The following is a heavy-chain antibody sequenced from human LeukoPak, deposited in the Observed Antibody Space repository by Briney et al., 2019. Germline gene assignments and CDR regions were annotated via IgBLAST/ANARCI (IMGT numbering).Heavy chain of an antibody. D-gene: IGHD5-12*01. CDR1: GGSISSYY. V-gene: IGHV4-59*01. CDR3: ARGPNSGYGRFDY. Sequence: SETLSLTCTVSGGSISSYYWSWIRQPPGKGLEWIGSIYYSGSTYYNPSLKGPVTISVDTSKNQFSLKLSSVTAADTAVYYCARGPNSGYGRFDYWGQGTLVTVSS. CDR2: IYYSGST. J-gene: IGHJ4*01.